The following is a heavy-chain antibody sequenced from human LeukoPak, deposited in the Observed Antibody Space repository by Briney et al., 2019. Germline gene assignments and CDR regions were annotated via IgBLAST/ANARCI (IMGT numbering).Heavy chain of an antibody. J-gene: IGHJ4*02. Sequence: GGSLRLSCAASGFTFSTYSMNWVRQAPGKGLEWVSYISSSSSTIYYADSVKGRFTISRDNARNSLYLQMNSLRDEDTAVYYCARGLDYGDYSGYWGQGTLVTVSS. CDR1: GFTFSTYS. D-gene: IGHD4-17*01. V-gene: IGHV3-48*02. CDR2: ISSSSSTI. CDR3: ARGLDYGDYSGY.